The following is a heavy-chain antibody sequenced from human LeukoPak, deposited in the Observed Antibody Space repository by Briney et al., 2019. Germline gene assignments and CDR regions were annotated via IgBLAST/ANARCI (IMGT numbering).Heavy chain of an antibody. CDR2: IKQDGSEK. J-gene: IGHJ4*02. CDR3: ARHCSGGSCYSAPFDY. Sequence: GGSLRPSCAASGFTFSSYWMSWVRQAPGKGLEWVANIKQDGSEKNYADSVKGRFTISRDNAKTSLYLQMNSLRAEDTAVYYCARHCSGGSCYSAPFDYWGQGTLVTVSS. V-gene: IGHV3-7*01. CDR1: GFTFSSYW. D-gene: IGHD2-15*01.